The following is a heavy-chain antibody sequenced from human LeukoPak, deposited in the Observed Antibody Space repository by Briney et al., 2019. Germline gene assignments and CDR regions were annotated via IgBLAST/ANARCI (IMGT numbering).Heavy chain of an antibody. CDR1: GFTFSSYS. D-gene: IGHD6-13*01. Sequence: GGSLRLSCAASGFTFSSYSMNWVRQAPGKGLEWVSSISSSTGYIYYADSVKGRFTISRDNAKNSLYPQMNSLRAEDTAVYYCARDLYSSSWYEQGYYYYMDVWGKGTTVTVSS. CDR3: ARDLYSSSWYEQGYYYYMDV. V-gene: IGHV3-21*01. J-gene: IGHJ6*03. CDR2: ISSSTGYI.